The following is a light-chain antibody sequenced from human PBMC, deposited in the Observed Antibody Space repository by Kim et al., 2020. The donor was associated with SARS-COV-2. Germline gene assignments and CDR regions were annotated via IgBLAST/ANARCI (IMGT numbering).Light chain of an antibody. V-gene: IGLV1-44*01. CDR2: SGN. CDR3: AAWDDSLGGWV. J-gene: IGLJ3*02. Sequence: GQRIPISCSGSTPPSGYNGVPWCQQCPGTAPKVLVDSGNRRPKGFPARFSGSTSVTSASLAISGLQSDDEADYYCAAWDDSLGGWVFGGGTKVTVL. CDR1: TPPSGYNG.